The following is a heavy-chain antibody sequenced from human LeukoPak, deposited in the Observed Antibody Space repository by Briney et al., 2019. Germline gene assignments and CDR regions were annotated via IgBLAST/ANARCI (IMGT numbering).Heavy chain of an antibody. J-gene: IGHJ2*01. D-gene: IGHD3/OR15-3a*01. CDR3: ARRTGAFWYFDL. CDR2: IYPGDSDT. V-gene: IGHV5-51*01. Sequence: GESLKISCKTSGYSFTNYWIGWVRQMPGKGLEWMGIIYPGDSDTRYSPSFQGQVTISADKPISTAYLQWSSMKASDTAMYYCARRTGAFWYFDLWGRGTLVTVSS. CDR1: GYSFTNYW.